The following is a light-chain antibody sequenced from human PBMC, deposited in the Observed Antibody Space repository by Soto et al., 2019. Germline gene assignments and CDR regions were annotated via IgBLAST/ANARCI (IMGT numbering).Light chain of an antibody. CDR2: EDS. J-gene: IGLJ2*01. CDR3: QVWDNTDDHVV. V-gene: IGLV3-21*02. Sequence: SYELTQPPSVSVAPGQTARITCGGNNIGSKSVQWYQQRPGQAPVLVVYEDSDRPSGIPERFSGSNSGNTAALTISRVEAGDEADYYCQVWDNTDDHVVFGGGTKVTVL. CDR1: NIGSKS.